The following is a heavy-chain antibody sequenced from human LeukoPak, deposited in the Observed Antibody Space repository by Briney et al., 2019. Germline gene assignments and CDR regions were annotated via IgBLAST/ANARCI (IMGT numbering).Heavy chain of an antibody. CDR3: ARSLPRVLDYYGSGSYPTRLDY. J-gene: IGHJ4*02. D-gene: IGHD3-10*01. CDR2: IVVGSGNT. CDR1: GFTFTSSA. Sequence: SVKVSCKASGFTFTSSAVQWVRQARGQRLEWIGWIVVGSGNTNYAQKFQERVTITRDMSTSTAYMELSSLRSEDTAVYYCARSLPRVLDYYGSGSYPTRLDYWGQGTLVTVSS. V-gene: IGHV1-58*01.